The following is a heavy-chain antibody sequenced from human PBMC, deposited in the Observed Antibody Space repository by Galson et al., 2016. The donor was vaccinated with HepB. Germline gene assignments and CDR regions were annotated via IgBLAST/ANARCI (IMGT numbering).Heavy chain of an antibody. J-gene: IGHJ4*02. CDR3: ARPKDYLGSSFDC. CDR1: GRSPSDGTYY. V-gene: IGHV4-39*01. D-gene: IGHD6-6*01. CDR2: IYNSGSGST. Sequence: ETLSLTCDVPGRSPSDGTYYWGWIRQPPGKGLEWIGSIYNSGSGSTYYNPSLKSRVTMSIDTSTKQFSLKVNSVTAADTAVYYCARPKDYLGSSFDCWGQGILVTVSS.